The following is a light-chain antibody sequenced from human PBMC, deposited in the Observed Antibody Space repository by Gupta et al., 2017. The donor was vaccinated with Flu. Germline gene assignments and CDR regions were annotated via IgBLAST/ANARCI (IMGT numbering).Light chain of an antibody. CDR2: EVT. CDR3: SSWGGNNTHLV. J-gene: IGLJ2*01. CDR1: SSNIGGYNY. V-gene: IGLV2-8*01. Sequence: SALTHPPSASVSPRQSVTTACTGTSSNIGGYNYVTWYQQHPGKAPKLVIFEVTKRPSGVPDRFSGSKSGNTASLTVSRLQAEDEAEYYCSSWGGNNTHLVFGGGTKLTVL.